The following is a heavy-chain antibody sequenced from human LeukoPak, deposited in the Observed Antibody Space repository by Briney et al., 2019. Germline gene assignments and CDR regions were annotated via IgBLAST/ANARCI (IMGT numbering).Heavy chain of an antibody. Sequence: ESSETLSLICAVSGYYISSGYYWGWIRQPPGKGLEWIGSIFHSGSTYYNPSLKSRVTISVDTSKNQFSLRLNSVTAADTAVYYCARSDYSGYFDYWGQGTLVSVSS. V-gene: IGHV4-38-2*01. CDR3: ARSDYSGYFDY. CDR1: GYYISSGYY. J-gene: IGHJ4*02. CDR2: IFHSGST. D-gene: IGHD4-11*01.